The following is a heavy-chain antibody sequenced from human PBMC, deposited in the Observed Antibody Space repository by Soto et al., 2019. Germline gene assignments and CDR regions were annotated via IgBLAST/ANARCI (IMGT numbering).Heavy chain of an antibody. V-gene: IGHV3-9*01. CDR3: AKDRGLVLSFYFDY. CDR1: GFTFDDYA. Sequence: EVQLVESGGGLVQPGRSLILSCAASGFTFDDYAMHWVRQAPGKGLEWVSGISWNSGSIGYADSVKGRFTISRDNAKNSLYLQMNSLRAEDTALYYCAKDRGLVLSFYFDYWGQGTLVTVSS. CDR2: ISWNSGSI. J-gene: IGHJ4*02. D-gene: IGHD6-19*01.